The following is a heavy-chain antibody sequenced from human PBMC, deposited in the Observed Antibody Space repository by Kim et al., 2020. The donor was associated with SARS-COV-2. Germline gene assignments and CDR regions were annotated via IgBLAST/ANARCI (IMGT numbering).Heavy chain of an antibody. Sequence: SETLSLTCTVSGTSVSSYSWNWIRQSAGKGLEWIGRIYDGVPTDYNPSLKSRVTMSLDKSRNQSSLNLTAVTAADTAVHYCSPGGHSSYSHSLDSWGQGT. CDR3: SPGGHSSYSHSLDS. CDR1: GTSVSSYS. D-gene: IGHD6-6*01. J-gene: IGHJ5*01. CDR2: IYDGVPT. V-gene: IGHV4-4*07.